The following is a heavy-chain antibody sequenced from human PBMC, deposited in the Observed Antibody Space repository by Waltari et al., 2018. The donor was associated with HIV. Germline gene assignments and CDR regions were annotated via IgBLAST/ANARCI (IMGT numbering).Heavy chain of an antibody. J-gene: IGHJ6*02. CDR3: ARGVSIVRGVMIRGHMDV. Sequence: VQLVQSGAEMRTPGASVKVSCRASGYTFSAYTISWGRQAPGQGLEWMGWSSGYNGNTNYAQKFQGRVNMTTDTSTSTAHMELRSLRSDDTAVYYCARGVSIVRGVMIRGHMDVWGQGTTVTVSS. D-gene: IGHD3-10*01. CDR1: GYTFSAYT. V-gene: IGHV1-18*01. CDR2: SSGYNGNT.